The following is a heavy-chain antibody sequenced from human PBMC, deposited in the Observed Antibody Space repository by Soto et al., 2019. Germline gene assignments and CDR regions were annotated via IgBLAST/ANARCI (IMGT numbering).Heavy chain of an antibody. D-gene: IGHD3-10*01. CDR3: ARDNDYGSGSYWLDY. J-gene: IGHJ4*02. Sequence: VQLVESGGGLVKPGGSLRLSCAASGFTFSDYYMSWIRQAPGKGLEWVSYISSSSSYTNYADSVKGRFTISRDNAKNSLYLQMNSLRAEDTAVYYCARDNDYGSGSYWLDYWGQGTLVTVSS. CDR2: ISSSSSYT. V-gene: IGHV3-11*05. CDR1: GFTFSDYY.